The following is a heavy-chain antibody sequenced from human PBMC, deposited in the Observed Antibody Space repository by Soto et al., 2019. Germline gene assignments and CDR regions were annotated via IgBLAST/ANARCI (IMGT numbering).Heavy chain of an antibody. CDR3: ARRRLYCSGGSCVGESYYYYGMDV. J-gene: IGHJ6*02. D-gene: IGHD2-15*01. CDR2: IIPIFGTA. CDR1: GGTFSSYA. Sequence: QVQLVQSGAEVKKPGSSVKVSCKASGGTFSSYAISWVRQAPGQGLEWMGGIIPIFGTANYAQKFQGRVTITADESTSTAYMELSSLRSEDTAVYYCARRRLYCSGGSCVGESYYYYGMDVWGQGTTVTVSS. V-gene: IGHV1-69*12.